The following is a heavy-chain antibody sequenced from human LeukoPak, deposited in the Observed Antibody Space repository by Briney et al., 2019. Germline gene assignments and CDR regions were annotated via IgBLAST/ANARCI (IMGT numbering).Heavy chain of an antibody. Sequence: PSETLSLTCTVSGGSINSGTFYWDWIRQPPGKGLEWIGSMYYDGSSYYNPSLKSRVTTSVDTSKNQFSLKLTSVTAADTAVYFCARRSDSGSDDGEDYFDYWGQGTLVTVSS. CDR2: MYYDGSS. J-gene: IGHJ4*02. D-gene: IGHD1-26*01. V-gene: IGHV4-39*01. CDR3: ARRSDSGSDDGEDYFDY. CDR1: GGSINSGTFY.